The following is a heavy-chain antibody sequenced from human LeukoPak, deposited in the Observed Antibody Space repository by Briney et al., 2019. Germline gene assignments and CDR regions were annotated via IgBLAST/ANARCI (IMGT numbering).Heavy chain of an antibody. V-gene: IGHV4-59*01. CDR3: ARGGSGYDSFYYYGMDV. CDR1: GGSISSYY. D-gene: IGHD5-12*01. J-gene: IGHJ6*02. Sequence: KPSETLSLPRTVSGGSISSYYWRCLRQPPGKGLQWIGYIYDSGSTNYKPSLKSLVTISVDTSKNQVSLKLSSATAADTGVYYCARGGSGYDSFYYYGMDVWGQGTTVTVS. CDR2: IYDSGST.